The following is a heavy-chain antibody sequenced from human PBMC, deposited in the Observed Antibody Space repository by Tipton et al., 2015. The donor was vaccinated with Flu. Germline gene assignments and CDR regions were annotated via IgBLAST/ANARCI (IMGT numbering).Heavy chain of an antibody. Sequence: GLVKPSETLSLTCSVSGGSISNYHWGWIRQPPGKGLEWIGGIHYSGTTYYNPSLKSRVTISVDTSKSQFSLKLRSVTAADTAVYYCARLSYYDVDLKNFYFDYWGQGALVTVSS. D-gene: IGHD3-10*02. CDR2: IHYSGTT. CDR1: GGSISNYH. CDR3: ARLSYYDVDLKNFYFDY. J-gene: IGHJ4*02. V-gene: IGHV4-39*01.